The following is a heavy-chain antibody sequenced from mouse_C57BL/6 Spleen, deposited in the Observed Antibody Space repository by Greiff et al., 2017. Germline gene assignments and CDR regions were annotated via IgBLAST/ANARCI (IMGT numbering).Heavy chain of an antibody. J-gene: IGHJ3*01. D-gene: IGHD2-2*01. CDR2: IDPGDGET. CDR3: AFYGYGGFAY. Sequence: VQLQQSGAGLVKPGASVKLSCTASGFTIKDYYMHWVKQRTEQGLEWIGRIDPGDGETNYPPKLQGKATITADTSSNTAYLQLSSLTSEDAAVYCCAFYGYGGFAYWGQGTLVTVSA. CDR1: GFTIKDYY. V-gene: IGHV14-2*01.